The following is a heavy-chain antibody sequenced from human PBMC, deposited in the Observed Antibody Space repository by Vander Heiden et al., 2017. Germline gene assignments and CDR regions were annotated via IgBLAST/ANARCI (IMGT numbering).Heavy chain of an antibody. Sequence: HVQLAQSGGGVVQPGRSLKLSCRASGVSFSSLGMPWVRQVPGKGLQWLAVIWYDDRSKFYAESVKGRFTISRDNSRNTLYLQLSSLRVEDTALYYCARERRQSSGNYYYGMDVWGQGTTVTVSS. CDR2: IWYDDRSK. CDR3: ARERRQSSGNYYYGMDV. CDR1: GVSFSSLG. D-gene: IGHD3-10*01. V-gene: IGHV3-33*01. J-gene: IGHJ6*02.